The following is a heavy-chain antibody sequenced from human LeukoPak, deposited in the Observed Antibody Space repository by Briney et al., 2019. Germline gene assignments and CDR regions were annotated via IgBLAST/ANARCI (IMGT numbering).Heavy chain of an antibody. V-gene: IGHV3-33*01. J-gene: IGHJ4*02. CDR2: IWSDGTNS. CDR1: GFTFNHYG. Sequence: GGSLRLSCVGAGFTFNHYGMHWVRQAAGKGVEWVAVIWSDGTNSYYADSVKGRFTISRVDYENTVYLQMNSLRPEDTAVYYCARDAQRGFDYSNSLRYWGQGTPVIVST. D-gene: IGHD4-11*01. CDR3: ARDAQRGFDYSNSLRY.